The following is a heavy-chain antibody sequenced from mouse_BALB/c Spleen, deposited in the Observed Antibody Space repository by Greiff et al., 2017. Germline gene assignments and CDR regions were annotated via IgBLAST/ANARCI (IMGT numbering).Heavy chain of an antibody. CDR3: ARRDDYDLYYFDY. V-gene: IGHV1-4*02. CDR1: GYTFTSYT. Sequence: QVQLKESAAELARPGASVKMSCKASGYTFTSYTMHWVKQRPGQGLEWIGYINPSSGYTEYNQKFKDKTTLTADKSSSTAYMQLSSLTSEDSAVYYCARRDDYDLYYFDYWGQGTTLTVSS. J-gene: IGHJ2*01. CDR2: INPSSGYT. D-gene: IGHD2-4*01.